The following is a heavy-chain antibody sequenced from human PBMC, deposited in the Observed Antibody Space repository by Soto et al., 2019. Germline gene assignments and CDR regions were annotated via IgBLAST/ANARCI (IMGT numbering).Heavy chain of an antibody. CDR3: ARSHPRGGDGYNLY. Sequence: SETLSLTCTVSGGSISSSSYYWGWIRQPPGKGLEWIGSIYYSGSTYYNPSLKSRVTISVDTSKNQFSLKLSSVTAADTAVYYCARSHPRGGDGYNLYWGQGTLVTVSS. CDR2: IYYSGST. V-gene: IGHV4-39*01. CDR1: GGSISSSSYY. D-gene: IGHD5-12*01. J-gene: IGHJ4*02.